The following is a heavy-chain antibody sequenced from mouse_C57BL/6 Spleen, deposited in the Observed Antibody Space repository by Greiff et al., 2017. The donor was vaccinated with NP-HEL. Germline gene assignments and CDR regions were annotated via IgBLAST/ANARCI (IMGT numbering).Heavy chain of an antibody. V-gene: IGHV5-16*01. CDR2: INYDGSST. D-gene: IGHD1-1*01. J-gene: IGHJ2*01. Sequence: EVKVVESEGGLVQPGSSMKLSCTASGFTFSDYYMAWVRQVPEKGLEWVANINYDGSSTYYLDSLKSRFIISRDNAKNILYLQMSSLKSEDTATYYCARDPGYYGSSYFDYWGQGTTLTVSS. CDR3: ARDPGYYGSSYFDY. CDR1: GFTFSDYY.